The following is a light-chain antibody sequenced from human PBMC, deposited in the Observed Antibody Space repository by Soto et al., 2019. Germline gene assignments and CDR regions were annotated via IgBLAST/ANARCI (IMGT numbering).Light chain of an antibody. CDR3: QQYYSSPHT. Sequence: DIQMTQSPSSLSASVGDRVIITCRASQGIRDALGWYQQKPGKVPKRLIYSASSLQNGVPSRFSGSGSETVFTLTISSLQAEDVAVYYCQQYYSSPHTFGQGTKLEIK. CDR1: QGIRDA. V-gene: IGKV1-17*01. CDR2: SAS. J-gene: IGKJ2*01.